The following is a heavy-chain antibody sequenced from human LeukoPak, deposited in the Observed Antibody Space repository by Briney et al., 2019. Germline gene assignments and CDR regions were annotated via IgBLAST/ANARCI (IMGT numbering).Heavy chain of an antibody. D-gene: IGHD6-19*01. J-gene: IGHJ4*02. CDR1: GFTFSSYW. CDR3: ASCVAVPGLPDY. V-gene: IGHV3-74*01. Sequence: GGSPSLSCAASGFTFSSYWMYWVRQAPGKGLVWVSRINSDGSDTSYADSVQGRFTISRDNAKNTLYLQMNSLRAEDTAVYYCASCVAVPGLPDYWGQGTLVTVSS. CDR2: INSDGSDT.